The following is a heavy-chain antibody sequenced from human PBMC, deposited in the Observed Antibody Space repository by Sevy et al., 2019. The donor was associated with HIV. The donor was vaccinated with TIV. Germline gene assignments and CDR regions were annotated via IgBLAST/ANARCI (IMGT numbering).Heavy chain of an antibody. D-gene: IGHD3-16*01. CDR1: GFTFSSYG. J-gene: IGHJ6*02. CDR3: AKGLDTRDYYYYYGMDV. Sequence: GGSLRLSCAASGFTFSSYGMHWVRQAPGKGLEWVAVISYDGSNKYYADSVKGRLTISRDNSKNALYLLMNSLRAEDTAIYYCAKGLDTRDYYYYYGMDVWGQGTTVTVSS. CDR2: ISYDGSNK. V-gene: IGHV3-30*18.